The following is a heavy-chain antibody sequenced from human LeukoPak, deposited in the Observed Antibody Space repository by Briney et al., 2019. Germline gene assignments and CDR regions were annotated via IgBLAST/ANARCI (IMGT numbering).Heavy chain of an antibody. CDR3: ARRVGFYGSGSLNYFDP. D-gene: IGHD3-10*01. CDR2: IFRTGST. CDR1: GGSIGSSSYY. V-gene: IGHV4-39*02. Sequence: QASETLSLTCSVSGGSIGSSSYYWGWIRQPPGKGLEWIGSIFRTGSTYYSASLKSRVSISVDTSKNHIALKVTSVTAADTAVYFCARRVGFYGSGSLNYFDPWGQGILVSVSS. J-gene: IGHJ5*01.